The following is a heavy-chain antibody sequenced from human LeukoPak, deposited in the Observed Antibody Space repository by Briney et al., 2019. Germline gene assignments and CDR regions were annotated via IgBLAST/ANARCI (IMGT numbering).Heavy chain of an antibody. V-gene: IGHV4-39*07. J-gene: IGHJ5*02. CDR1: GGSISSSSYY. D-gene: IGHD3-10*01. CDR3: ARQGSGSYLERALNNWFDP. CDR2: IYYSGST. Sequence: SETLSLTCTVSGGSISSSSYYWGWIRQPPGKGLEWTGSIYYSGSTYYNPSLKSRVTISVDTSKNQFSLKLSSVTAADTAVYYCARQGSGSYLERALNNWFDPWGQGTLVTVSS.